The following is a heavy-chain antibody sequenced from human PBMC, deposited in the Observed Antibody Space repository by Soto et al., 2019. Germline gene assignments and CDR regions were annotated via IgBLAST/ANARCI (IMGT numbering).Heavy chain of an antibody. J-gene: IGHJ4*02. CDR2: IYYSGST. Sequence: SETLSLTCTVSGGSISSYYWSWIRQPPGRGLEWIGYIYYSGSTNYNPSLKSRVTISVDTSKNQFSLKLSSVTAADTAVYYCARDSITGPRYDYWGQGTLVTVSS. V-gene: IGHV4-59*01. D-gene: IGHD1-7*01. CDR3: ARDSITGPRYDY. CDR1: GGSISSYY.